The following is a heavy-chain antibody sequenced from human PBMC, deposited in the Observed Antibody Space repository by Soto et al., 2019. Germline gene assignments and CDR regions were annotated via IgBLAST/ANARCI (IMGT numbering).Heavy chain of an antibody. Sequence: QVQLQESGPGLVKPSETLSLTCTVSGGSISSYYWSWIRQPPGKGLEGIGYIYYSGRTNYNPSLKRRFPISVDTSKNQFSMQLSSVAAADTAVYYCATCSGGSCYVDDAFDTWGQGTMVTVSS. V-gene: IGHV4-59*01. CDR3: ATCSGGSCYVDDAFDT. CDR2: IYYSGRT. CDR1: GGSISSYY. J-gene: IGHJ3*02. D-gene: IGHD2-15*01.